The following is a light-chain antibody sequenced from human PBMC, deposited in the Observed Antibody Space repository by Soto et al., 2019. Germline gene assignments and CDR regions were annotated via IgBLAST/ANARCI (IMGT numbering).Light chain of an antibody. J-gene: IGKJ3*01. CDR2: AAS. V-gene: IGKV1-9*01. Sequence: DIQLTQSPSFLSASVGDRVTITCRASQDVSRYLAWYQQNPGKAPNLLIYAASTLPSGVPARFSGSGSETEFTLTISSLQPEDFATYYCQQLNSYVFAFGPGTKVDIK. CDR1: QDVSRY. CDR3: QQLNSYVFA.